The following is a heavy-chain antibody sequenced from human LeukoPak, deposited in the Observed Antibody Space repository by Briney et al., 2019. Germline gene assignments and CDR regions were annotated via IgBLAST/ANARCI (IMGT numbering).Heavy chain of an antibody. J-gene: IGHJ4*02. CDR3: AKLSTTFGVLMSH. CDR1: GASISSSY. V-gene: IGHV4-4*07. CDR2: IYTSEKI. D-gene: IGHD3-3*01. Sequence: SETLSLTCSVSGASISSSYWSWIRQAAGKGLEWIGRIYTSEKIKYNPLLKSRVTMSVDTSRNQFSLKLTSVTAADTAVYYCAKLSTTFGVLMSHWGRGTLVTVSS.